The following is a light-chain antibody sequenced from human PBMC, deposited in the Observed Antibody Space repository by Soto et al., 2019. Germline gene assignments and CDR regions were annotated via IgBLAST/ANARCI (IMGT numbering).Light chain of an antibody. CDR1: SSDVGGYNY. CDR2: EVS. J-gene: IGLJ2*01. CDR3: TSSSGSSNNLV. Sequence: QSALTQPPSASGSPGQSVTISCTGTSSDVGGYNYVSWYQQHPGKVPKLLIYEVSKRPSGVPDRFSGSKSGNTASLTVSGLQAEDEADFYCTSSSGSSNNLVFGGGTKLTVL. V-gene: IGLV2-8*01.